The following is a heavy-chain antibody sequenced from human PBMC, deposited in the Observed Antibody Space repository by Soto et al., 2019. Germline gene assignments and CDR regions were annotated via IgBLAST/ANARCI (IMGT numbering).Heavy chain of an antibody. CDR3: ASERPMYP. V-gene: IGHV1-3*01. CDR2: ITGGRGNT. D-gene: IGHD2-8*01. J-gene: IGHJ5*02. CDR1: GYSFSDYA. Sequence: ASVKVSCKTSGYSFSDYAMHWLRQAPGQRPEWMGWITGGRGNTKYSQKFQGRVTITRDTSASTAYMELIGLTSADTAVYFCASERPMYPWGQGTLVTVSS.